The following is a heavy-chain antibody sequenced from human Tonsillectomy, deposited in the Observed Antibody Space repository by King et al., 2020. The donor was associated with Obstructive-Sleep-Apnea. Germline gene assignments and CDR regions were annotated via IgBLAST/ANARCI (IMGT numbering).Heavy chain of an antibody. V-gene: IGHV4-39*01. J-gene: IGHJ4*02. Sequence: PLQESGPGLVKPSETLSLTCTVSGGSISSRSYYWGWTRQPPGQGLEWIGNIHYSGRTYYNPSLKSRVTISVDTSKNQFSLKLSSVTAADTAVYYCARLYSPWDYWGQGTLVTVSS. CDR2: IHYSGRT. CDR1: GGSISSRSYY. D-gene: IGHD2-15*01. CDR3: ARLYSPWDY.